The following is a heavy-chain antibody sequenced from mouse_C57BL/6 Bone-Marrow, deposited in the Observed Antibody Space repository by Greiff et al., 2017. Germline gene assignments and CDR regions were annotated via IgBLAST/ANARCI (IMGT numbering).Heavy chain of an antibody. CDR1: GYSITSGYD. Sequence: ESGPGMVKPSQSLSLTCTVTGYSITSGYDWHWIRHFPGNKLEWMGYISYSGSTNYNPSLKSRISITHDTSKNHFFLKLNSVTTEDTATYYCARGDDYAWFAYWGQGTLVTVSA. CDR2: ISYSGST. J-gene: IGHJ3*01. V-gene: IGHV3-1*01. CDR3: ARGDDYAWFAY. D-gene: IGHD2-4*01.